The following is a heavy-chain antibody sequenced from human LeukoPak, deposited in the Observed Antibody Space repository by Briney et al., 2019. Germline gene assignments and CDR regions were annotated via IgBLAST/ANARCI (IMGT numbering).Heavy chain of an antibody. D-gene: IGHD6-19*01. CDR2: ISAYNGDT. CDR1: GYRFINYG. Sequence: ASVKVSCKPSGYRFINYGITWVRQAPGQGLECMGWISAYNGDTNYAQNFQGRLTMTTDTSTNTAYMELRSLRSDDTAVYYCARVGSPDSENSGWKLFFDYWGQGTLVTVPS. J-gene: IGHJ4*02. V-gene: IGHV1-18*01. CDR3: ARVGSPDSENSGWKLFFDY.